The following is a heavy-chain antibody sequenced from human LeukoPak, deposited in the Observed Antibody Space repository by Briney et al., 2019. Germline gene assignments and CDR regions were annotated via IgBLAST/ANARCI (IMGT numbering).Heavy chain of an antibody. CDR1: GYTFTGYY. D-gene: IGHD3-10*01. J-gene: IGHJ4*02. V-gene: IGHV1-2*06. CDR3: ARSGMVNYNGSTWDY. CDR2: INPNSGGT. Sequence: ASVKVSCKASGYTFTGYYMHWVRQAPGQGLEWMGRINPNSGGTNYAQKFQGRVTMTRDTSISTAYMELSRLRSDDTAVYYCARSGMVNYNGSTWDYWGQGTLVTVSS.